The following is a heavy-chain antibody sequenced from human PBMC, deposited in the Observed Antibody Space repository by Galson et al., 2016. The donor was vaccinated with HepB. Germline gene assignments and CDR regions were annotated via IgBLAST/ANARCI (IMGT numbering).Heavy chain of an antibody. D-gene: IGHD7-27*01. CDR3: AKDSEWETGDLRGAFDN. CDR2: ISWNSGGI. V-gene: IGHV3-9*01. CDR1: GFTFVEYA. J-gene: IGHJ3*02. Sequence: SLRLSCAASGFTFVEYAIHWVRQVPGKGLEWVSGISWNSGGIGYADSVKGRFTISRDHAKNSLYLQMNSLRVEDTALYFCAKDSEWETGDLRGAFDNWGQGTMVTVSS.